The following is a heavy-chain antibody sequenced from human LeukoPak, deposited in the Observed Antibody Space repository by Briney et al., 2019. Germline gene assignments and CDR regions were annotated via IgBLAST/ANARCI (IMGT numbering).Heavy chain of an antibody. CDR2: IYSGGTI. D-gene: IGHD6-19*01. Sequence: TGGSLRLSCAASGFSVRTNYMSWVRQAPGKGLEWVSVIYSGGTIRYADSVKGRFTISRDNPKNTLYLQMNSLRPEDTAVYYCAKGVHSSGWPNWFDPWGQGTLVTVSS. CDR3: AKGVHSSGWPNWFDP. J-gene: IGHJ5*02. V-gene: IGHV3-66*02. CDR1: GFSVRTNY.